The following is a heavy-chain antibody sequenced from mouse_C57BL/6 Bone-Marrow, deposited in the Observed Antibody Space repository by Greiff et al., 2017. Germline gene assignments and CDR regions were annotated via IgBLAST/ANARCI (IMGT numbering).Heavy chain of an antibody. D-gene: IGHD1-1*01. CDR1: GFTFSDYY. J-gene: IGHJ1*03. CDR3: ASPYGSSYAWYFDV. V-gene: IGHV5-12*01. CDR2: ISNGGGCT. Sequence: EVKLVESGGGLVQPGGSLKLSCAASGFTFSDYYMYWVRQTPEKRLEWVAYISNGGGCTYYPDTVKGRFTISRDNAKNTLYLQMSRLKSEDTAMYYCASPYGSSYAWYFDVWGTGTTVTVSS.